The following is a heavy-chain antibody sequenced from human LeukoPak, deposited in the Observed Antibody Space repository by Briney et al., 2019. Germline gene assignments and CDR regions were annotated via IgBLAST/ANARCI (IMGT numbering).Heavy chain of an antibody. CDR3: ARDSLYDDNGFYHYFDY. CDR1: GFTFSRFG. D-gene: IGHD3-22*01. V-gene: IGHV3-33*01. J-gene: IGHJ4*02. Sequence: GRSLTLSCAASGFTFSRFGMHWVRQAPGKGLEWVAMIWYDASGQHYGDSVKGRSTISRDTSKNTLYLQMNSLRVEDTAVYFCARDSLYDDNGFYHYFDYWGQGVLLTVSS. CDR2: IWYDASGQ.